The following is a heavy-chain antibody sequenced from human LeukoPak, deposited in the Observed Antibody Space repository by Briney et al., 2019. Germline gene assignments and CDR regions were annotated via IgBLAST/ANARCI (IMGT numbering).Heavy chain of an antibody. D-gene: IGHD3-22*01. CDR1: GFIFDDYV. Sequence: GGSLRLSCAASGFIFDDYVMTWVRQVPGKGLEWVSGVSWNGGSTSYADSVKGRFTISRDNAKNTVYLQMNSLRAEDTAVYYCVRDWGYDSSGYWQKYFDTWGQGTLVTVSS. CDR3: VRDWGYDSSGYWQKYFDT. J-gene: IGHJ4*02. CDR2: VSWNGGST. V-gene: IGHV3-20*04.